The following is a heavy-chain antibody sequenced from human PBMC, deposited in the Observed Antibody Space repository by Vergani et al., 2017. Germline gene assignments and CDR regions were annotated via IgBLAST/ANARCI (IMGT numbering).Heavy chain of an antibody. J-gene: IGHJ4*02. V-gene: IGHV3-53*02. CDR2: LYSGGGA. D-gene: IGHD2-21*01. CDR3: ARGPPDCRGDCYSD. CDR1: GFSVRGNH. Sequence: EVQLVETGGGLIQPGGSLRLSCAISGFSVRGNHMTWVRQAPGMGLDWVSVLYSGGGAYYADSVKGRFTISRDDSKNTLYLQMNSLRAGDTAVYYCARGPPDCRGDCYSDWGQGTLVTVSS.